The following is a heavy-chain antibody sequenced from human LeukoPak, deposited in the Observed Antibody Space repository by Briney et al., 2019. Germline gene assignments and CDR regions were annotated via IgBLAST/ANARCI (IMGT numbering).Heavy chain of an antibody. J-gene: IGHJ3*02. CDR2: ISSNGGST. CDR3: ARSGSYYSQGAFDI. V-gene: IGHV3-64*01. CDR1: GFTFSSYA. Sequence: PGGSLRLSCAASGFTFSSYAMHWVRQAPGKGLEYVSAISSNGGSTYYANSVKGRFTISRDNSKNTLYLQMGSLRAEDMAVYYCARSGSYYSQGAFDIWGQGTMVTDSS. D-gene: IGHD1-26*01.